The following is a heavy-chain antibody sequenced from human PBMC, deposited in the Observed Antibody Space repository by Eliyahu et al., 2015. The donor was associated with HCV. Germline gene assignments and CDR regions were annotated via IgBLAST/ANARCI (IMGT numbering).Heavy chain of an antibody. V-gene: IGHV1-69*01. Sequence: QVQLVQSGAEVKKPGSSVKVSCKASGGTFSSYAIXWVRQAPGQGLEWMGGIIPIFGTANYAQKFQGRVTITADESTSTAYMELSSLRSEDTAVYYCARERERDYYDSSGLLTQGNAFDYWGQGTLVTVSS. CDR1: GGTFSSYA. D-gene: IGHD3-22*01. J-gene: IGHJ4*02. CDR2: IIPIFGTA. CDR3: ARERERDYYDSSGLLTQGNAFDY.